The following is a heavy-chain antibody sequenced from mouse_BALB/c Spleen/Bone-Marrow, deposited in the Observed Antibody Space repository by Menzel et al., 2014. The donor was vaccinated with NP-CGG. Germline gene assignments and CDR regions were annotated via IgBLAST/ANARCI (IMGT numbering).Heavy chain of an antibody. CDR3: TTLGRFAY. J-gene: IGHJ3*01. V-gene: IGHV1S81*02. CDR1: GYTFTNYY. Sequence: QVQLQQSGAELVKPGVSVKLSCKASGYTFTNYYMYWVKQRPGQDLEWIGEINPSNGGTNFNEKFKSKATLTVDKSSSTAYMKLSSLTSEDSAVYYGTTLGRFAYWGERTLVSVSA. CDR2: INPSNGGT. D-gene: IGHD4-1*01.